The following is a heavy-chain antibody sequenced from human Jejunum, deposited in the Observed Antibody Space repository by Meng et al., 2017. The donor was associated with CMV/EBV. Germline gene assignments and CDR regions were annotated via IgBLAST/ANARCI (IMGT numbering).Heavy chain of an antibody. V-gene: IGHV1-8*01. D-gene: IGHD3-16*01. Sequence: KASDYTFTSYEIDWVRQATGQGLEWMGWMHPNSGNTGYAQKFRGRITMTRNTSISTAYMELSSLRSEDTAVYYCANSRSRGIPDYWGQGTLVTVSS. CDR3: ANSRSRGIPDY. J-gene: IGHJ4*02. CDR1: DYTFTSYE. CDR2: MHPNSGNT.